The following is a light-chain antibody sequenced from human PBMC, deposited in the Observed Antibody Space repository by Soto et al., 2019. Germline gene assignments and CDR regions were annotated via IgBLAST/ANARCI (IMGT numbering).Light chain of an antibody. J-gene: IGKJ1*01. CDR2: DAS. V-gene: IGKV1-5*01. CDR1: QSISTW. Sequence: DIQMTHSRSTLSASVGDRVTITCRASQSISTWLAWYQQKPGKAPKVLIYDASSLKSGVPSRFSGSGSGTQFTLTISSLQPDDFATYYCQHYSQTFGQGTKVDIK. CDR3: QHYSQT.